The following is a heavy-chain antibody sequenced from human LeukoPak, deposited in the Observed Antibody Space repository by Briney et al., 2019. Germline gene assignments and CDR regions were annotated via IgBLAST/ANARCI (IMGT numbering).Heavy chain of an antibody. D-gene: IGHD1-26*01. V-gene: IGHV1-8*01. CDR3: AREPIVGATRYWFDP. CDR1: GYTFTSYD. J-gene: IGHJ5*02. CDR2: MNPNSGNT. Sequence: VASVKVSCKASGYTFTSYDINWVRQATGQGLEWMGWMNPNSGNTAYAQKFQGRVTMTRNTSISTVYMELSNLRSEDTAVYYCAREPIVGATRYWFDPWGQGTLVTVSS.